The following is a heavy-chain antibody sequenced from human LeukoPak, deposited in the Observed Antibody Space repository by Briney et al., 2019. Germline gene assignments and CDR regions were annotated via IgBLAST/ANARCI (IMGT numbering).Heavy chain of an antibody. CDR2: IYSGTRGGSA. CDR1: GFTVTSNY. J-gene: IGHJ6*03. V-gene: IGHV3-53*01. Sequence: VGSLRLSCAASGFTVTSNYMSWVRQAPGKGLEWVSVIYSGTRGGSAYYADSVKGRFTISRDDSKNTLYLQMNSLRAEDTAVYYCARDQGGTIGLYHYYYMDVWGKGTTVTVSS. CDR3: ARDQGGTIGLYHYYYMDV. D-gene: IGHD1-7*01.